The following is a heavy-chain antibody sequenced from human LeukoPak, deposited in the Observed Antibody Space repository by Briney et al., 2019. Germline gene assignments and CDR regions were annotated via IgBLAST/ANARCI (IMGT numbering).Heavy chain of an antibody. CDR3: ARNLLYSGFDP. V-gene: IGHV4-61*02. Sequence: PSQTLSLTCTVSGGSISSGSCYWSWIRQPAGKGLEWIGRIYTSGSTNYNPSLKSRVTISVDTSKNQFSLKLSSVTAADTAVYYCARNLLYSGFDPWGQGTLVTVSS. D-gene: IGHD2-21*01. CDR2: IYTSGST. J-gene: IGHJ5*02. CDR1: GGSISSGSCY.